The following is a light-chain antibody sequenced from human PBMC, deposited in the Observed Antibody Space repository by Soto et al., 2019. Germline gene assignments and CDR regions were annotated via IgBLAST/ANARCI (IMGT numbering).Light chain of an antibody. CDR3: SSYTSSSTYV. V-gene: IGLV2-14*01. J-gene: IGLJ1*01. CDR1: SSDVGGYNY. Sequence: QSVLTQPASVSGSPGQSITISCTGTSSDVGGYNYVSWYQQHPGKAPKLMIYDVSNRPSGVSNRFSGSKSGNTASLTISGLQAEDEADSYCSSYTSSSTYVFGTGTKPTVL. CDR2: DVS.